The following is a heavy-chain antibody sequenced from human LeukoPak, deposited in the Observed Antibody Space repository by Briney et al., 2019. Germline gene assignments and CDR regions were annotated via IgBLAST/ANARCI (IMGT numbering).Heavy chain of an antibody. J-gene: IGHJ2*01. CDR1: GFTFRNHG. V-gene: IGHV3-33*01. Sequence: GGSLRLSCAASGFTFRNHGMHWVRQAPGKGLEGVAVIWYDASNQYCADSVKGRFTISRDNSKNTVSLQMNSLRAEDTAVYYCVRDRGARYLDLWGRGTPVTVSS. CDR3: VRDRGARYLDL. CDR2: IWYDASNQ. D-gene: IGHD3-10*01.